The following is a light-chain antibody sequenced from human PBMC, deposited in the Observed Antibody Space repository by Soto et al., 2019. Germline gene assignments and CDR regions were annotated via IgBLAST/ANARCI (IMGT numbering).Light chain of an antibody. CDR2: EVN. J-gene: IGLJ1*01. CDR1: SSDVGSYYP. V-gene: IGLV2-23*02. Sequence: QSALTQPASMSGSPGQSITISCTGTSSDVGSYYPVSWFQQHPGKAPKLIIYEVNKRPSGVSDRFSGSKSGNTASLSISGLQAADEAEYYCCSYAGDTTFFVFGTGTKSPS. CDR3: CSYAGDTTFFV.